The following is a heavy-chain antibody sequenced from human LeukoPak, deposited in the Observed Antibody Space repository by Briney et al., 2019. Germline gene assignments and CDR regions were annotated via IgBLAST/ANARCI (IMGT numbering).Heavy chain of an antibody. V-gene: IGHV3-23*01. Sequence: GGSLRLSCAASGFTFSSYSMSWVRQAPGKGLEWVSAISGSGGSTYYADSVKGRFTISRDNSKNTLYLQMNSLRAEDTAVYYCAKDQYGSGQIRNYWGEGTLVSVSS. D-gene: IGHD3-10*01. CDR2: ISGSGGST. J-gene: IGHJ4*02. CDR3: AKDQYGSGQIRNY. CDR1: GFTFSSYS.